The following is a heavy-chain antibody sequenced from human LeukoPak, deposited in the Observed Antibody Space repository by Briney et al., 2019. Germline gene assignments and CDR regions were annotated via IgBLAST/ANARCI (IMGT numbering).Heavy chain of an antibody. D-gene: IGHD6-19*01. V-gene: IGHV4-59*01. CDR3: ARGAVAVGIDY. Sequence: SETLSLTCTVSGGSISSYYWSWIRQPPGKGLEWIGYIYYSGSTNYNPSLKSRVTMSVDTSKNQFSLKLSSVTAADTAVYYCARGAVAVGIDYWGQGTLVTVSS. CDR1: GGSISSYY. J-gene: IGHJ4*02. CDR2: IYYSGST.